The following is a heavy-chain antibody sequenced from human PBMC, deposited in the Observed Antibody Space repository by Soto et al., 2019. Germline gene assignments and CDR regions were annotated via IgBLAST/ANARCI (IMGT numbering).Heavy chain of an antibody. CDR3: ARKGYYDFWSGYSHFATHYGMDV. Sequence: SVKVSCKASGGTFSSYAISWVRQAPGQGLEWMGGIIPIFGTANYAQKFQGRVTITADESTSTAYMELSSLRSEDTAVYYCARKGYYDFWSGYSHFATHYGMDVWGQGTTVTVSS. CDR2: IIPIFGTA. J-gene: IGHJ6*02. D-gene: IGHD3-3*01. CDR1: GGTFSSYA. V-gene: IGHV1-69*13.